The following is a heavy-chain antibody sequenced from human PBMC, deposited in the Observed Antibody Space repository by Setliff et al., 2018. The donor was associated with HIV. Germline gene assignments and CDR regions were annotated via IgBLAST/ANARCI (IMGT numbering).Heavy chain of an antibody. Sequence: TGGSLRLSCAASGFPFSTYAMNWVRQAPGKGLEWVSAISDSGDNTYYADSVKGRFTISRDNSRDTLYLQMNSLRVEDTAVYFCAKTIAALDYWGQGTLVTSPQ. D-gene: IGHD6-13*01. J-gene: IGHJ4*02. CDR2: ISDSGDNT. V-gene: IGHV3-23*01. CDR1: GFPFSTYA. CDR3: AKTIAALDY.